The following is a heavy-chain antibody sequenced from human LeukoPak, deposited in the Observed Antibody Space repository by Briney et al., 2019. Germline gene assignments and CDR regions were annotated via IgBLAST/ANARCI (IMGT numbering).Heavy chain of an antibody. J-gene: IGHJ4*02. CDR2: INHSGST. Sequence: PSETLSLTCAVYGGSFSGYYWSWIRQPPGKGREWIGEINHSGSTNYNPSLKSRVTISVDTSKNQFSLKLSSVTAADTAVYYCASGGHSSGYDYWGQGTLVTVSS. CDR1: GGSFSGYY. D-gene: IGHD3-22*01. V-gene: IGHV4-34*01. CDR3: ASGGHSSGYDY.